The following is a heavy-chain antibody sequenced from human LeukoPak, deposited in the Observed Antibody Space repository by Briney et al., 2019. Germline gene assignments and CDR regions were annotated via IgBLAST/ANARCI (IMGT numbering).Heavy chain of an antibody. V-gene: IGHV4-59*01. J-gene: IGHJ6*02. CDR1: GGSFSGYY. D-gene: IGHD3-3*01. Sequence: KPSETLSLTCAVYGGSFSGYYWSWIRQPPGKGLEWIGYIYYSGSTNYNPSLKSRVTISVDTSKNQFSLKLSSVTAADTAVYYCARVVPDYDFWSGYYNYYYYYGMDVWGQGTTVTVSS. CDR3: ARVVPDYDFWSGYYNYYYYYGMDV. CDR2: IYYSGST.